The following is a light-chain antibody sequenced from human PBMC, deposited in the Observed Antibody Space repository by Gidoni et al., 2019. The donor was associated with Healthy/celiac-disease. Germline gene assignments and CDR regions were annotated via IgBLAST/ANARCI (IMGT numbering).Light chain of an antibody. V-gene: IGKV3-15*01. J-gene: IGKJ1*01. CDR1: QRVSSN. CDR3: QQYKNWPPWT. Sequence: DIVMTQSPATLSVSPGESATLSCRASQRVSSNLAWYQQKPGQAPRLLIYGASTRATGIPARLSGSGSGTEFTLTIRRLQSEDFAVYYSQQYKNWPPWTFGQGTKVEIK. CDR2: GAS.